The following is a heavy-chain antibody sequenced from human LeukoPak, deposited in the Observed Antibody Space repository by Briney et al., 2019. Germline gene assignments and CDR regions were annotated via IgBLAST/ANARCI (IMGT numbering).Heavy chain of an antibody. D-gene: IGHD5-18*01. CDR1: GGSISSGGYS. Sequence: SETLSLTCAVSGGSISSGGYSWSWIRQPPGKGLEWIGYIYHSGSTYYNPSLKSRVTISVDRSKNQFSLKLSSVTAADTAVYYCARVGGYSYGYYYYMDVWGKGTTVTVSS. J-gene: IGHJ6*03. V-gene: IGHV4-30-2*01. CDR2: IYHSGST. CDR3: ARVGGYSYGYYYYMDV.